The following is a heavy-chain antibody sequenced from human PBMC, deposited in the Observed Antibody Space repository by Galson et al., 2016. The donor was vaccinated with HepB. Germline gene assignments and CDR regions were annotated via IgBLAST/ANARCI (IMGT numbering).Heavy chain of an antibody. CDR1: GFTFSTYA. Sequence: SLRLSCAGSGFTFSTYAMTWVRQSPRKGLEWVSRISASGVSTYYADSVKGRFTISRDNSKNTLYLQMSSLRVDDTAVYFCAKDGSAYDSLWGGFHLPDHWGQGALVTVSS. CDR2: ISASGVST. J-gene: IGHJ4*02. D-gene: IGHD3-16*01. CDR3: AKDGSAYDSLWGGFHLPDH. V-gene: IGHV3-23*01.